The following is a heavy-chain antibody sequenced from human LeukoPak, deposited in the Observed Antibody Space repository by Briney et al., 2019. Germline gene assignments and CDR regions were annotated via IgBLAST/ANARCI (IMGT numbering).Heavy chain of an antibody. V-gene: IGHV1-18*04. Sequence: ASVKASCKASGYTFTIYGITWVRQAPGQGLEWMRWISTHTGETNYAQKLQARVTITTDTSTSTAYMELRSLRSDDTAVYYCARDRRLSVDIAMAPFDYWGQGTLVTVSS. CDR3: ARDRRLSVDIAMAPFDY. CDR1: GYTFTIYG. D-gene: IGHD5-18*01. CDR2: ISTHTGET. J-gene: IGHJ4*02.